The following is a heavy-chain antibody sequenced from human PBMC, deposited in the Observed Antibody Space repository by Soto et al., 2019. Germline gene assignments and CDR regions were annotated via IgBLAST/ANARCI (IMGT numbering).Heavy chain of an antibody. CDR1: GFTFSGSA. CDR3: TRYYGDYVVGAFDI. V-gene: IGHV3-73*01. CDR2: IRSKANSYAT. J-gene: IGHJ3*02. Sequence: EVQLVESGGGLVQPGGSLKLSCAASGFTFSGSAMHWVRQASGKGLEWVGRIRSKANSYATAYAASVKGRFTICRDDSKNTAYLQMNSLKTEDTAVYYCTRYYGDYVVGAFDIWGQGTMVTVSS. D-gene: IGHD4-17*01.